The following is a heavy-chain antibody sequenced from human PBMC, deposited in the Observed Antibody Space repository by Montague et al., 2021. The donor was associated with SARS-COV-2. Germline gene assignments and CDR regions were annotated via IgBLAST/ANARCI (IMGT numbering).Heavy chain of an antibody. Sequence: SETLSLTCTVSGGSINSFYWGWVRQPPGKGLEWIGYISHLGSTNYNRSLRSRVTISADTSTNQFSLKLSSVTAADTAVYYCARGQYSSSWYGTKYYFDYWGQGTLVTVSS. CDR1: GGSINSFY. V-gene: IGHV4-59*12. CDR2: ISHLGST. J-gene: IGHJ4*02. D-gene: IGHD6-13*01. CDR3: ARGQYSSSWYGTKYYFDY.